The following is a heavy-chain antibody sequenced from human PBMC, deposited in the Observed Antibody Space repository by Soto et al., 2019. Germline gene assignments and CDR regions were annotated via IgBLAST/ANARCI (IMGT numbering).Heavy chain of an antibody. V-gene: IGHV1-69*01. CDR2: IIPVFGTA. D-gene: IGHD3-16*01. CDR3: ARDRWGRDSFDS. Sequence: QVQLVQSGAEVKKPGSSVKVSCKASGGVFRNYAINWVRQAPGQGLEWMGGIIPVFGTADYPQKFQGRVTITADESTTTAYMELTSLKTEDTAVYFCARDRWGRDSFDSWGQGTLVTVAS. CDR1: GGVFRNYA. J-gene: IGHJ5*01.